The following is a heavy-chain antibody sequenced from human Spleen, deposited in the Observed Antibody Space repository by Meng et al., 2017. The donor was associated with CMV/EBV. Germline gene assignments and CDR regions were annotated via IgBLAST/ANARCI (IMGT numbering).Heavy chain of an antibody. Sequence: GESLKISCKGSGYSFTSYWIGWVRQMPGKGLEWMGIIYPGDSDTRYSPSFQGQVTISADKSISTAYLQWSSLKASDTAMYYCARLRDYGFGGIYWGSLGYWAQGTLVTVSS. CDR1: GYSFTSYW. CDR3: ARLRDYGFGGIYWGSLGY. V-gene: IGHV5-51*01. J-gene: IGHJ4*02. CDR2: IYPGDSDT. D-gene: IGHD4-17*01.